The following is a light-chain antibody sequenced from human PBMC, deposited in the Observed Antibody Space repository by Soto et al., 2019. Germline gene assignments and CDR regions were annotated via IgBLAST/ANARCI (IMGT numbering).Light chain of an antibody. CDR2: GAS. V-gene: IGKV3-15*01. J-gene: IGKJ1*01. Sequence: EIVLTPSPATLSASTGERATLSCMASHSVSSNLAWYQQKPGQAPRLLIYGASTRATGIPARFSGSGSGTEFTLTISSLQSEDFAVYYCQQYNNWPKTVGQGGKVAI. CDR3: QQYNNWPKT. CDR1: HSVSSN.